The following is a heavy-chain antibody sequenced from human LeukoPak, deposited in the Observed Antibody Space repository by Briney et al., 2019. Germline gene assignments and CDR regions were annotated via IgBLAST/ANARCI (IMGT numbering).Heavy chain of an antibody. D-gene: IGHD3-22*01. Sequence: PGGSLRLSCAASGFTFSSYAMHWVRQAPGKGLEWVAVISYDGSNKYYADSVKGRFTISRDNSKNTLYLQMNSLRAEDTAVYYCARSRRYYYDSSGYTYYFDYWGQGTLVTVSS. J-gene: IGHJ4*02. CDR2: ISYDGSNK. V-gene: IGHV3-30*14. CDR3: ARSRRYYYDSSGYTYYFDY. CDR1: GFTFSSYA.